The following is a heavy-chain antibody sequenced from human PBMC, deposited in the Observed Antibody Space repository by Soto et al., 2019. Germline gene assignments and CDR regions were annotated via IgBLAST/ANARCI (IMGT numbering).Heavy chain of an antibody. Sequence: GASVKVSCKASGYTFTSYYMHWVRQAPGQGLEWMGIINPSGGSTSYAQKFQGRVTMTRDTSTSTVYMELSSLRSEDTAVYYCAREGLRDGYNPYYFDYWGQGTLVTVSS. CDR1: GYTFTSYY. D-gene: IGHD5-12*01. CDR2: INPSGGST. V-gene: IGHV1-46*01. CDR3: AREGLRDGYNPYYFDY. J-gene: IGHJ4*02.